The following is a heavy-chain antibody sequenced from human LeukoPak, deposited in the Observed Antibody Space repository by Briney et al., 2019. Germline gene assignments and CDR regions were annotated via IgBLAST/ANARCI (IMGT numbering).Heavy chain of an antibody. J-gene: IGHJ5*02. CDR1: AYTFTSYD. Sequence: ASVKVSRTASAYTFTSYDINWVRQATGPGLEWMGWMNPNSGNTGYAQKFQGRVTMTRNTSITKAYMELSSLRSEDAAVYYCARAPMVRGVIITRFDPWGQGTLVTVSS. CDR2: MNPNSGNT. CDR3: ARAPMVRGVIITRFDP. D-gene: IGHD3-10*01. V-gene: IGHV1-8*01.